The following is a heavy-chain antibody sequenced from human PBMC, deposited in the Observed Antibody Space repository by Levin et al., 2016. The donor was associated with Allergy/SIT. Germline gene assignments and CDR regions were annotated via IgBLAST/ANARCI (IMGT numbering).Heavy chain of an antibody. CDR2: INQRGST. Sequence: SQTLSLTCAVYGGSFISYYWSWIRQPPGKGLEWIGEINQRGSTNYNPSLKSRVAISVDTSKNQFSLKLTSVTAADTAVYYCARGGPSLEYHSFLSDYYGAFDIWGQGTIVTVSS. CDR3: ARGGPSLEYHSFLSDYYGAFDI. CDR1: GGSFISYY. J-gene: IGHJ3*02. V-gene: IGHV4-34*01. D-gene: IGHD3-3*01.